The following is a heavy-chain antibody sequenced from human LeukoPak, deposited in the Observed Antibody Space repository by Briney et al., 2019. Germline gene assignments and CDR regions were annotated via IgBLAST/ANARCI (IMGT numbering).Heavy chain of an antibody. V-gene: IGHV1-3*01. J-gene: IGHJ5*02. CDR1: GYTFTGYY. D-gene: IGHD6-19*01. CDR2: INAGSGNT. CDR3: ARSRGFHSSGWPSNWFDP. Sequence: ASVKVSCKASGYTFTGYYMHWVRQAPGQGLEWMGWINAGSGNTKYSQKFQGRVTITRDTSASTAYMELSSLRSEDTAVYYCARSRGFHSSGWPSNWFDPWGQGTLVTVSS.